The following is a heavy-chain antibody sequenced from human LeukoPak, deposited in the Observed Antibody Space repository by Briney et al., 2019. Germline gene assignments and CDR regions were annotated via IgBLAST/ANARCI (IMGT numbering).Heavy chain of an antibody. V-gene: IGHV3-21*01. D-gene: IGHD3-10*01. CDR3: ARLPELPGFGDY. J-gene: IGHJ4*02. Sequence: TGGSLRLSCAASGFTFSSYPMNWVRQAPGKGLEWVSSISSRSDYIYYADSVKGRFTISRDDAKNSLYLQMNSLRAEDTAVYYCARLPELPGFGDYWGPGTLVTVSS. CDR1: GFTFSSYP. CDR2: ISSRSDYI.